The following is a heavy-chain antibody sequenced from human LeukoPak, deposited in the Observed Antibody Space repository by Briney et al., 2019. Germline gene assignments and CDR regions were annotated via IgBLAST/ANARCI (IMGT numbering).Heavy chain of an antibody. Sequence: GGSLRLSCAASGSTFSSYWMHWVRQAPGKGLVWVSRINSDGSSTSYADSVKGRFTISRDNAKNTLYLQMNSLRAEDTAVYYCARGGRYSYASFDYWGQGTLVTVSS. CDR1: GSTFSSYW. J-gene: IGHJ4*02. D-gene: IGHD5-18*01. CDR3: ARGGRYSYASFDY. V-gene: IGHV3-74*01. CDR2: INSDGSST.